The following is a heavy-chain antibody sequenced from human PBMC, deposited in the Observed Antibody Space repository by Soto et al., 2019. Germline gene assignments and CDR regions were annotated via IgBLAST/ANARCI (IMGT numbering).Heavy chain of an antibody. V-gene: IGHV3-23*01. J-gene: IGHJ4*02. CDR1: GFTFSSYA. CDR2: ISGSGGST. Sequence: EVQLLESGGGLVQPGGSLRLSCAASGFTFSSYAMSWVRQAPGKGLEWVSAISGSGGSTYYADSVKGRFTISRDNSKNTLYLQMNSLRAEDTAVYYCATVENRFIAARVDYWGQGTLVTVSS. CDR3: ATVENRFIAARVDY. D-gene: IGHD6-6*01.